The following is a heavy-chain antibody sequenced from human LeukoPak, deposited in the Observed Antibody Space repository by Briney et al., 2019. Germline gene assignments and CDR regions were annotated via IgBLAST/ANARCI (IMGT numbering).Heavy chain of an antibody. CDR2: IIPIFSTA. J-gene: IGHJ5*02. Sequence: GASVKVSCKASGGTFSSYAISWVRQAPGQGLEWMGGIIPIFSTANYAQKFQGRVTITADESTSTAYMELSSLRSEDTAVYYCARVDSSGWLGEDWFDPWGQGTLVTVSS. CDR3: ARVDSSGWLGEDWFDP. V-gene: IGHV1-69*13. D-gene: IGHD6-19*01. CDR1: GGTFSSYA.